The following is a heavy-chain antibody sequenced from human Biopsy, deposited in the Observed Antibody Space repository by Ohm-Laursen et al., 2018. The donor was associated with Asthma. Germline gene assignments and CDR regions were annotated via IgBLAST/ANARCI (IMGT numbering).Heavy chain of an antibody. D-gene: IGHD3-3*01. CDR1: GGSMSSSSYY. Sequence: GTLSLTCTVSGGSMSSSSYYWGWIRQPPGKGLEWMGSISYTGSAYHNPSLKSRVTISVDTSKNHFSLKLSSVTAADTAVYYCARVTRITIFGVGGIQDYWGQGTLVTVSS. CDR3: ARVTRITIFGVGGIQDY. V-gene: IGHV4-39*02. J-gene: IGHJ4*02. CDR2: ISYTGSA.